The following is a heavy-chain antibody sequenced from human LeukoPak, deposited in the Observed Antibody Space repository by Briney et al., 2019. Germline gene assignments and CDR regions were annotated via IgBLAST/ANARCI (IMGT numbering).Heavy chain of an antibody. J-gene: IGHJ6*03. Sequence: SQTLSLTCTVSGGSISSGSYYWSWIRQPAGKGLEWIGRIYISGGTNYNPSLKSRVTISVDTSKNQFSLKLSSVTAADTAVYYCARLPFYYGSGNYYYYYMDVWGKGTTVTVSS. CDR3: ARLPFYYGSGNYYYYYMDV. CDR1: GGSISSGSYY. V-gene: IGHV4-61*02. CDR2: IYISGGT. D-gene: IGHD3-10*01.